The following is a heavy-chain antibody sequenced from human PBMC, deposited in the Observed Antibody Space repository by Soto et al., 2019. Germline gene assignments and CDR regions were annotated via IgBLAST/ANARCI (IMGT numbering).Heavy chain of an antibody. J-gene: IGHJ3*02. CDR1: GFIFGSYG. CDR3: AKGYIAAAGMLDCLDI. V-gene: IGHV3-30*18. CDR2: ISYDGNKK. Sequence: GGSLRLSCAASGFIFGSYGIHWVRQAPGKGLEWVALISYDGNKKYYSDSVKGRFTISRDNSKNMLFLQMESLRTEDTAVYYCAKGYIAAAGMLDCLDIWGQGTMVTVSS. D-gene: IGHD6-13*01.